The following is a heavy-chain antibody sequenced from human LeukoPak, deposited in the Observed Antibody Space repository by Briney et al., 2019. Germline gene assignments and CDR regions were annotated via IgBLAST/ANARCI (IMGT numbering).Heavy chain of an antibody. CDR1: GFSFSSFG. D-gene: IGHD3-22*01. V-gene: IGHV3-30*18. J-gene: IGHJ4*02. CDR3: AKVEDYYDSSGYYYPIDY. CDR2: ISYDGSNK. Sequence: GGSLRLSCAASGFSFSSFGIHWVRQAPGKGLEWVAVISYDGSNKYYADSVKGRYTISRDNSKNTLYLQMNSLRAEDTAVYYCAKVEDYYDSSGYYYPIDYWGQGTLVTVSS.